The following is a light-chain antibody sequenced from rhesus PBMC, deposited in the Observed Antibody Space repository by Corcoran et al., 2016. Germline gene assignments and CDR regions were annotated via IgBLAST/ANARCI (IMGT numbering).Light chain of an antibody. V-gene: IGKV1-32*04. J-gene: IGKJ2*01. CDR2: YAN. CDR1: QDINSI. Sequence: DIQMSQSPSSLSASVGDRVTITCRASQDINSILNWYQQKPGKAPNLLIYYANTLASGVPSRFSGSGSGTDLTLTIGYRQAEDFANNYCQRGNSSLMYSFGQGTKVEIK. CDR3: QRGNSSLMYS.